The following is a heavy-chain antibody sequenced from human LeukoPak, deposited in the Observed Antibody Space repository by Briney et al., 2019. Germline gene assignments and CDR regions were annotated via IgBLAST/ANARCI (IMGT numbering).Heavy chain of an antibody. D-gene: IGHD3-10*01. V-gene: IGHV3-30*03. J-gene: IGHJ4*02. Sequence: GGSLRLSCAASGFTFSSYTMSWVRQAPGKGPEWVAVTSPDLKANYYADSVKGRFTISRDNSRNTLYLQMKSLRPEDTAIYYCAREGYYDSGGPPTFYFDSWGQGTLVTVSS. CDR2: TSPDLKAN. CDR3: AREGYYDSGGPPTFYFDS. CDR1: GFTFSSYT.